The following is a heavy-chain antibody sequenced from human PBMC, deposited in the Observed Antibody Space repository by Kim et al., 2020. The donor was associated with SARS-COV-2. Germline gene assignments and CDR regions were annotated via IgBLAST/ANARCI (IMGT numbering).Heavy chain of an antibody. V-gene: IGHV3-64*01. CDR3: ARAGSSNDAFDI. CDR2: ISSNGGST. CDR1: GFTFSSYA. D-gene: IGHD1-26*01. Sequence: GGSLRLSCAASGFTFSSYAMHWVRQAPGKGLEYVSAISSNGGSTYYANSVKGRFTISRDNSKNTLYLQMGSLRAEDMAVYYCARAGSSNDAFDIWGQGTMVTVSS. J-gene: IGHJ3*02.